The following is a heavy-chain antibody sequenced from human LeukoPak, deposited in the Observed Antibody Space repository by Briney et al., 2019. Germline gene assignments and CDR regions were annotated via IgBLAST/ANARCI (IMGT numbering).Heavy chain of an antibody. CDR3: ARRQYCSSGSCYGYNWFDP. Sequence: GESLKISCKGSGYSFTSYWIGWVRQMPGKGLEWMGIIYPGDSDTRYSPSFQGQVTISADKSISTAYLQWSSLKASDTAMYYCARRQYCSSGSCYGYNWFDPWGQGTLVTVSS. CDR2: IYPGDSDT. CDR1: GYSFTSYW. J-gene: IGHJ5*02. D-gene: IGHD2-15*01. V-gene: IGHV5-51*01.